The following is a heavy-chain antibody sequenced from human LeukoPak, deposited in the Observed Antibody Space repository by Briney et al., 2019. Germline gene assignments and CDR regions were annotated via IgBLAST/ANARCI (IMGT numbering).Heavy chain of an antibody. CDR1: GFTFSSYA. CDR2: ISYDGSNK. Sequence: GGSLRLSCAASGFTFSSYAMHWVRQAPGKGLEWVAVISYDGSNKYYADSVKGRFTISRDNSKNTLYLQMNSLRAEDTAVYYCAKVRVPAPIGWFDPWGQGTLVTVSS. J-gene: IGHJ5*02. CDR3: AKVRVPAPIGWFDP. D-gene: IGHD2-2*01. V-gene: IGHV3-30-3*01.